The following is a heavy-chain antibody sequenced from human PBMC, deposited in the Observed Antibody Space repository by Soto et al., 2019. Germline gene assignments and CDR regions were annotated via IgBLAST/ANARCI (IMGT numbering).Heavy chain of an antibody. CDR1: GFTFSSYG. CDR3: ARDGLTAELYYYYGMDV. CDR2: IWYDGSNK. V-gene: IGHV3-33*01. Sequence: GGSLRLSCAASGFTFSSYGMHWVRQAPGKGLEWVAVIWYDGSNKYYADSVKGRFTISRDNSKNTLYLQMNSLRAEDTAVYYCARDGLTAELYYYYGMDVWGQGTTVTVSS. J-gene: IGHJ6*02. D-gene: IGHD5-18*01.